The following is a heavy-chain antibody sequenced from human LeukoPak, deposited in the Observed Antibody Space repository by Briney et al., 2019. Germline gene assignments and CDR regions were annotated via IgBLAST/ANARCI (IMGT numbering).Heavy chain of an antibody. Sequence: GGSLRLSCVDFGTTFSSDWMHWVRQAPGKGPVWISRISSDGRSTTYADSVKGRFTISRDNAKNTLFLQMNSLRVEDTAVYYCASHYGMDVWGQGTTVTVSS. CDR3: ASHYGMDV. J-gene: IGHJ6*02. CDR2: ISSDGRST. V-gene: IGHV3-74*01. CDR1: GTTFSSDW.